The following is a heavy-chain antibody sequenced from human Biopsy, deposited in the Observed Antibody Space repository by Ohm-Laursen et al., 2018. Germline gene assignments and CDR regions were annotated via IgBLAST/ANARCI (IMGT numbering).Heavy chain of an antibody. J-gene: IGHJ4*02. V-gene: IGHV1-2*02. Sequence: ASVKVSCKASGFSFTGYYIHWVRQAPGQGLEWMGWISPKSGDTNYAHKFQGNITMTRDTSMSTAYMEMSRLKCDDTAVYYCALQSVAQMKNFDYWGQGTLVTVSS. CDR2: ISPKSGDT. D-gene: IGHD6-19*01. CDR1: GFSFTGYY. CDR3: ALQSVAQMKNFDY.